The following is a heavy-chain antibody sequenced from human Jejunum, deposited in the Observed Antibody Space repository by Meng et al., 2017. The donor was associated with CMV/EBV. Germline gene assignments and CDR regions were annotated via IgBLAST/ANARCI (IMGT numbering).Heavy chain of an antibody. Sequence: SGVTFSSHAMHWVRQAPGKGLEWVAVTSYDGNSQYYTDSVKGRFTISRDNSDNMLYLQMNSLRADDTAVYYCARDGGGFNSSPFDCWGQGTLVTVSS. J-gene: IGHJ4*02. CDR3: ARDGGGFNSSPFDC. CDR1: GVTFSSHA. D-gene: IGHD3-16*01. V-gene: IGHV3-30*04. CDR2: TSYDGNSQ.